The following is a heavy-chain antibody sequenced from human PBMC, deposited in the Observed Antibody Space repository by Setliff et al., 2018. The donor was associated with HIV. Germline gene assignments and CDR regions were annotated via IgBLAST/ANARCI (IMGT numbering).Heavy chain of an antibody. CDR1: GGTFRSHE. CDR2: IVPILNTG. D-gene: IGHD3-22*01. CDR3: ARIPNHSSGFDY. V-gene: IGHV1-69*13. Sequence: SVKVSCKASGGTFRSHEISWVRQAPGQGLEWMGGIVPILNTGNYAPKFQGRVTITADESTTTAYMELSSLRSEDTAVYYCARIPNHSSGFDYWGQGTPGPSPQ. J-gene: IGHJ4*02.